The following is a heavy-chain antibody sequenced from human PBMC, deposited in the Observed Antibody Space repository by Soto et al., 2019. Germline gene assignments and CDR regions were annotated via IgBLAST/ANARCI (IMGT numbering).Heavy chain of an antibody. D-gene: IGHD5-12*01. J-gene: IGHJ5*02. CDR2: IYWDDDK. Sequence: SGPTLVNPTQTLTLTCNFSGFSLTNKGEGVGWIRQPPRKALEWLGIIYWDDDKRYRPSLNNRLTITKDTSKNQVVLTMTNVDTVDTATYYCAQLNASSCYDWRYDPWGQGTLVTVSS. V-gene: IGHV2-5*02. CDR3: AQLNASSCYDWRYDP. CDR1: GFSLTNKGEG.